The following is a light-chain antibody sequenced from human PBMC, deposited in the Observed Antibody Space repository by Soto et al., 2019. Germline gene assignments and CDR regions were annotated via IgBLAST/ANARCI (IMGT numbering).Light chain of an antibody. CDR2: EAS. CDR1: QSMSSR. V-gene: IGKV1-5*01. Sequence: DIQMTQSPSTLSASVGDRVTITCRASQSMSSRLVWYQQKPRKAPKVLIYEASTVNSGVPSRFSGSRSGTEFTLTISSLQPDDFSTYYCQHNNYYFGQGTKLESK. J-gene: IGKJ2*01. CDR3: QHNNYY.